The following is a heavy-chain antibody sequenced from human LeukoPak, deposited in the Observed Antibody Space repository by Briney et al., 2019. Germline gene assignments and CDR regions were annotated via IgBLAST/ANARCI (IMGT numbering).Heavy chain of an antibody. Sequence: GESLKISCKGSGYSFTSYWISWVRQMPGKGLEWMGIIYPSDSETRYSPSFQGQVTISVDKSITTAYLQWRSLKASDTATYYCARRRAATTIYHYSMDFWGHGTTVIVSS. V-gene: IGHV5-51*01. D-gene: IGHD5/OR15-5a*01. CDR2: IYPSDSET. CDR1: GYSFTSYW. CDR3: ARRRAATTIYHYSMDF. J-gene: IGHJ6*02.